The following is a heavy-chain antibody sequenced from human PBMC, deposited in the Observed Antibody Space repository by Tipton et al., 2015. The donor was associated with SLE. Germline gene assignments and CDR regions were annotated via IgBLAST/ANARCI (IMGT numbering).Heavy chain of an antibody. CDR2: IMWNSGRI. J-gene: IGHJ6*03. CDR3: ARDYYDSSGYSYYYYMDV. CDR1: GVTIFEHA. V-gene: IGHV3-9*01. Sequence: SLRLSCAVSGVTIFEHAIHWVRQVPGKGLEWVSGIMWNSGRIGYADSVKGRFTISRDNAKNSLYLQMNSLRAEDSALYYCARDYYDSSGYSYYYYMDVWGKGTTVTVSS. D-gene: IGHD3-22*01.